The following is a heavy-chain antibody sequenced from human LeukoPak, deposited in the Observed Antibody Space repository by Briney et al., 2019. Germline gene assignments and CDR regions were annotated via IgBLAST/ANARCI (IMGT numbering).Heavy chain of an antibody. CDR2: ISAYNGNT. CDR1: GYTFTSYG. Sequence: ASVKVSCKASGYTFTSYGISWVRQAPGQGLEWMGWISAYNGNTNYSQKLQGRVTMTTDTSTSTAYIELRSLRSDDTAVYYCARDLWEDYYDSSGYYYVHSYWGQGTLVTVSS. V-gene: IGHV1-18*01. J-gene: IGHJ4*02. D-gene: IGHD3-22*01. CDR3: ARDLWEDYYDSSGYYYVHSY.